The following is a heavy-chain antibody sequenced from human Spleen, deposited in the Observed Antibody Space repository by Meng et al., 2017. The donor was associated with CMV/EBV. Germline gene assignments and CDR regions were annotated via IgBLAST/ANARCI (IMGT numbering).Heavy chain of an antibody. J-gene: IGHJ6*02. CDR2: INHSGST. V-gene: IGHV4-34*01. Sequence: SETLSLTCAVYGGSFSGYYWSWIRQPPGKGLEWIGEINHSGSTNYNPSLKSRVTISVDTSKNQFSLKLSSVTAADTAVYYCARGLGASGWYLNYYYYGMDVWGHPTPFTLSS. CDR3: ARGLGASGWYLNYYYYGMDV. D-gene: IGHD6-19*01. CDR1: GGSFSGYY.